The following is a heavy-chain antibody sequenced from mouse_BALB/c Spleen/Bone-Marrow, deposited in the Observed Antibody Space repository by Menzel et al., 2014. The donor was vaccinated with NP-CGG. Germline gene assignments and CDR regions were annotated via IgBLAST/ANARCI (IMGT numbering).Heavy chain of an antibody. Sequence: EVKLQESGAELVRPGALVKLSCKASGFNIKDYYMHWVIQRPEQGLEWIGWIDPENGNTIYDPKFQGKASITADTSSNTASPQLRGLSYEDTAVYYCARRDGRIFFYWGPGTPLTHSS. J-gene: IGHJ2*01. CDR2: IDPENGNT. D-gene: IGHD1-1*01. CDR3: ARRDGRIFFY. V-gene: IGHV14-1*02. CDR1: GFNIKDYY.